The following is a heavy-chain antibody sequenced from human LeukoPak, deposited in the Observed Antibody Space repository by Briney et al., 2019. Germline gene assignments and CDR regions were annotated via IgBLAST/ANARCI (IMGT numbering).Heavy chain of an antibody. D-gene: IGHD4-17*01. CDR1: GFTFSSYA. CDR2: ISGSGGST. Sequence: GSLRLSCAASGFTFSSYAMSWVRQAPGKGLEWVSAISGSGGSTYYADSVKGRFTISRDNSKSTLYLQMNSLRAEDTAVYYCAKDPYGGYYFDYWGQGTLVTVSS. CDR3: AKDPYGGYYFDY. J-gene: IGHJ4*02. V-gene: IGHV3-23*01.